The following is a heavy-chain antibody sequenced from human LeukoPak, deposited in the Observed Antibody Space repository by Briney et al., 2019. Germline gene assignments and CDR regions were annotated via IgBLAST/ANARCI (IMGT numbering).Heavy chain of an antibody. CDR3: ARDRGYVDTAMVNY. J-gene: IGHJ4*02. V-gene: IGHV3-30-3*01. CDR2: ISYDGSNK. Sequence: GGSLRLSCAASGFTFSSYAIHWVRQAPGKGLEWVAVISYDGSNKYYADSVKGRFTISRDNSKNTLYLQMNSLRAEDTAVYYCARDRGYVDTAMVNYWGQGTLVTVSS. D-gene: IGHD5-18*01. CDR1: GFTFSSYA.